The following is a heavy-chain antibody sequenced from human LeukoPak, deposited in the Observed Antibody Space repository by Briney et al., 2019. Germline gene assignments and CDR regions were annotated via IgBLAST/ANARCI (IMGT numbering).Heavy chain of an antibody. CDR1: GFTFSSYW. Sequence: PGGSLRLSCAASGFTFSSYWMHWVRQAPGKGLEWVSGINWNGGNTGYADSVKGRFTISRDNAKNSLYLQMNGLRAEDTALYYCARHHYGYDAFDIWGQGTMVTVSS. V-gene: IGHV3-20*04. CDR2: INWNGGNT. J-gene: IGHJ3*02. D-gene: IGHD5-18*01. CDR3: ARHHYGYDAFDI.